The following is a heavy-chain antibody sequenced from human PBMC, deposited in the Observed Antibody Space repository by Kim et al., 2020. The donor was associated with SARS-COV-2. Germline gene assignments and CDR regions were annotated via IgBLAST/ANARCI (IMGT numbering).Heavy chain of an antibody. CDR3: DGYSYDVDAFDI. V-gene: IGHV3-48*03. J-gene: IGHJ3*02. D-gene: IGHD5-18*01. Sequence: YAVSGKGRFTSSSDNAKNSLYLQMNSLGAEDTAVYYCDGYSYDVDAFDIWGQGTMVTVSS.